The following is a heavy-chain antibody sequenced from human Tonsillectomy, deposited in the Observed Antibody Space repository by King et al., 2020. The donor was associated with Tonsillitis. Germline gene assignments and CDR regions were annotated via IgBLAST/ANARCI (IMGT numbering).Heavy chain of an antibody. D-gene: IGHD6-6*01. CDR1: GFTFSSYG. CDR2: ILYDGSNE. Sequence: VQLVESGGGVVQPGRSLRLSCAASGFTFSSYGMHCVRQASGKGLEWVAVILYDGSNEYYADSVKGRFTISRDNSKNTLYVQMNSLRAEDTAVYYCAKDSSSSQYYLDDWGQGTLVTVSA. V-gene: IGHV3-30*18. J-gene: IGHJ4*02. CDR3: AKDSSSSQYYLDD.